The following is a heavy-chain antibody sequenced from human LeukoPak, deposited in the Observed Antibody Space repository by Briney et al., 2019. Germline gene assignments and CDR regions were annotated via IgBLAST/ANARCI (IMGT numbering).Heavy chain of an antibody. CDR3: ARDFGIAVAGNVY. V-gene: IGHV3-30-3*01. J-gene: IGHJ4*02. CDR2: ISYDGSNK. D-gene: IGHD6-19*01. Sequence: PGRSLRLSCAASGFTFSSYAMHWVRQAPGKGLEWVAVISYDGSNKYYADSVKGRFTISRDNSKNTLYLQMNSLRAEDTAVYYCARDFGIAVAGNVYWGQGTLVTVSS. CDR1: GFTFSSYA.